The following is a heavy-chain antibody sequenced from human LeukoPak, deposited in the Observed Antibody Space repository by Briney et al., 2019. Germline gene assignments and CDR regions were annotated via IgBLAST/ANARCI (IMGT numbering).Heavy chain of an antibody. CDR2: ISGNGVGT. CDR1: GFTFSRNA. V-gene: IGHV3-23*01. Sequence: GGSLRLSCAASGFTFSRNAMNWVRQAPGKGLEWVASISGNGVGTYYADSVKGRFNISRDNSKNTLYLQMDSLRTEDTAVYHCAKDANYFDSGSYLIPFDFWGQGTLVTVSS. D-gene: IGHD3-22*01. J-gene: IGHJ4*02. CDR3: AKDANYFDSGSYLIPFDF.